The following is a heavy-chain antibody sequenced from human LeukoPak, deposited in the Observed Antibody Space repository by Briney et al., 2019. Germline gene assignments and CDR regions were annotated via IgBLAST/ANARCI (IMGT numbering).Heavy chain of an antibody. CDR3: ARAGDSSGYSDY. J-gene: IGHJ4*02. CDR2: INHSGRT. CDR1: GGSFSGYY. V-gene: IGHV4-34*01. D-gene: IGHD3-22*01. Sequence: SETLSLTCAVYGGSFSGYYWSWIRQPPGKGLEWIGEINHSGRTNYNPSLRSRVTISVDTSKNQFSLKLSSVTAADTAVYYCARAGDSSGYSDYWGQGTLVTVSS.